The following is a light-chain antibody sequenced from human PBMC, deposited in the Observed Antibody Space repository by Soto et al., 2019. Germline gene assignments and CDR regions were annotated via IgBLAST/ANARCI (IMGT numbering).Light chain of an antibody. CDR3: TSYTSSSTLV. CDR2: DVS. Sequence: QSALTQPASVSGSPGQSIPISCTGTSSDVGTYNYVSWYQQHAGKVPKLMIYDVSNRPSGVSDRFSGSKSGNTASLTISGLQAEDEADYYCTSYTSSSTLVFGGGTQLTVL. CDR1: SSDVGTYNY. J-gene: IGLJ2*01. V-gene: IGLV2-14*01.